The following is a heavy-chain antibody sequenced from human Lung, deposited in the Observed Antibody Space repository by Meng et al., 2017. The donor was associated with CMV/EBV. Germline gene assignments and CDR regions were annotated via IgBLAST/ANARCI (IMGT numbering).Heavy chain of an antibody. CDR3: VRGTLRFLEWFEGGWFDP. CDR2: INPADSNT. V-gene: IGHV5-51*01. CDR1: GYAFTTYW. D-gene: IGHD3-3*01. Sequence: GGSLRLXCKTSGYAFTTYWVGWVRQKPGKGLEWMGIINPADSNTRYSPSFQGQVTISADKSTSTAYLQWSSLRASDTAMYYCVRGTLRFLEWFEGGWFDPWGQGNXVNGAS. J-gene: IGHJ5*02.